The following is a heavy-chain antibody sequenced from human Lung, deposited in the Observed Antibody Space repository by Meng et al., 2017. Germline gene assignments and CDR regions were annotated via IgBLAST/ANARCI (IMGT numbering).Heavy chain of an antibody. J-gene: IGHJ4*02. CDR1: GGSFSDYY. D-gene: IGHD4-11*01. CDR2: INHSGST. V-gene: IGHV4-34*01. Sequence: QLNPWGAGLSQPSATLPLTCVVSGGSFSDYYWSWIRQPPGKGLEWIGEINHSGSTNYNPSLESRATISVDTSQNNLSLKLSSVTAADSAVYYCARGPTTMAHDFDYWGQGTLVTVSS. CDR3: ARGPTTMAHDFDY.